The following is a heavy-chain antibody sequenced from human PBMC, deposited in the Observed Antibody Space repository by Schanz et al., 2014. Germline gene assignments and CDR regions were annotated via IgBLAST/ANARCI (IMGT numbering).Heavy chain of an antibody. D-gene: IGHD3-22*01. CDR2: IIPSLGLA. CDR3: ARDYYDSSGYYYCDY. J-gene: IGHJ4*02. V-gene: IGHV1-69*04. Sequence: VQLEHSGAEVKKPGSSVKVSCKASGGTFSSFAINWVRQAPGQGLERMGRIIPSLGLAKYEQKFQGRVTITADRSTSTAYMEVSSLRSEDTAVYYCARDYYDSSGYYYCDYWGQGTLVTVSS. CDR1: GGTFSSFA.